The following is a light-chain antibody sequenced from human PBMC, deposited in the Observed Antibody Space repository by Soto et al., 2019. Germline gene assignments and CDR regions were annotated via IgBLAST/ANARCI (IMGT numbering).Light chain of an antibody. Sequence: IVMTQSPATLSVSLGERATLSCRASQSVGTYLAWYQQKPGQPPSLLIFAASTRATGIPARFSGTGSGSDFSLTINGLQSEDFGVYSCQQYSDWPLVTFGGGNRVEIK. CDR3: QQYSDWPLVT. V-gene: IGKV3-15*01. CDR1: QSVGTY. J-gene: IGKJ4*01. CDR2: AAS.